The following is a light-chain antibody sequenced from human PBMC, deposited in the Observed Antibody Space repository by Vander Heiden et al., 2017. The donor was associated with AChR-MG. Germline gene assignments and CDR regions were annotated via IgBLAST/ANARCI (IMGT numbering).Light chain of an antibody. J-gene: IGKJ1*01. CDR2: CAA. Sequence: PGERATLSCRASQSVSGRYLALYQQKPGQAPGLLTYCAASRATGIPDRFSGSGSGTGFTLTISRLEPEDFAVYYCQDDGSSPVPFVQGTKVEIK. V-gene: IGKV3-20*01. CDR3: QDDGSSPVP. CDR1: QSVSGRY.